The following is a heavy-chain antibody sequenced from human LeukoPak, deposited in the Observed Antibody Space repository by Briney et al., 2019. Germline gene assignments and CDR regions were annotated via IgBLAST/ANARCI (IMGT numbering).Heavy chain of an antibody. CDR3: ARDRSSSYPGDWFDP. D-gene: IGHD6-13*01. Sequence: SETLTLTCTVSGGSINGYYWSWIRQPAGKGLEWIGRIYNSESINYNPSLKKRVTISIDTSKRQFSLKLNSVTAADTAVYYCARDRSSSYPGDWFDPWGQGALVTVSS. CDR1: GGSINGYY. CDR2: IYNSESI. J-gene: IGHJ5*02. V-gene: IGHV4-4*07.